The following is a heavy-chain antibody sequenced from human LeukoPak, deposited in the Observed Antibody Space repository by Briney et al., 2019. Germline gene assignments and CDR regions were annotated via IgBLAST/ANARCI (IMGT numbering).Heavy chain of an antibody. V-gene: IGHV4-4*07. D-gene: IGHD2-15*01. Sequence: PSETLSLTCTVSGGSINNYYWSWIRQPAGKGLEWIGRIYTRGSTNYNPSLKSRVTMSVDTSKNQFSLKLSSVTAADTAVYYCARGRYCSADICSGGDASDIWGQGTMVSVS. CDR1: GGSINNYY. CDR3: ARGRYCSADICSGGDASDI. CDR2: IYTRGST. J-gene: IGHJ3*02.